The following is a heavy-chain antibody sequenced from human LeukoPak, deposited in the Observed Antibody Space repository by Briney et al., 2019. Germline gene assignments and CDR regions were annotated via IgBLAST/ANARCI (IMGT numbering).Heavy chain of an antibody. J-gene: IGHJ4*02. CDR1: GDSISTGGYY. CDR3: ARLKKAEGSLLDF. CDR2: IYYSGNT. Sequence: PSQTLSLTCTVSGDSISTGGYYWNWIRQLPGKGLEWIGCIYYSGNTYYNPSLQSRVTISVDTSRNMFSLRLTSVTAADTALYYCARLKKAEGSLLDFWGRGSLVTVSS. V-gene: IGHV4-31*03.